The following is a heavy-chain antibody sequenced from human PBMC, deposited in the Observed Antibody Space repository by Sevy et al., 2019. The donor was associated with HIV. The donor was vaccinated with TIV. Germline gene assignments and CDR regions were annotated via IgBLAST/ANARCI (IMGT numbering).Heavy chain of an antibody. D-gene: IGHD3-16*02. Sequence: GGSLRLSCAASGFTFSNYAMHWVRQAPGKGLEWVAVISYDGSNKYYADSVKGRFTISRDNSKNTLYPQMNSLRAEDTAVYYCAREAKYDYVWGSYRLPPYYWGQGTLVTVSS. CDR2: ISYDGSNK. V-gene: IGHV3-30*04. CDR3: AREAKYDYVWGSYRLPPYY. CDR1: GFTFSNYA. J-gene: IGHJ4*02.